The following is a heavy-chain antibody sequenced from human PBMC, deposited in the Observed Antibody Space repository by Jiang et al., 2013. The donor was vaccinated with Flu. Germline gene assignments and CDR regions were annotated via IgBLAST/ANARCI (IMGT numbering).Heavy chain of an antibody. Sequence: GSGLVKPSETLSLTCTVSGGSISSYYWSWIRQPPGKGLEWIGYIYYSGSTNYNPSLKSRVTISVDTSKNQFSLKLSSVTAADTAVYYCARVLALGWDQGHGMDVWGQGTTVTVSS. CDR2: IYYSGST. V-gene: IGHV4-59*01. D-gene: IGHD1-26*01. CDR3: ARVLALGWDQGHGMDV. CDR1: GGSISSYY. J-gene: IGHJ6*02.